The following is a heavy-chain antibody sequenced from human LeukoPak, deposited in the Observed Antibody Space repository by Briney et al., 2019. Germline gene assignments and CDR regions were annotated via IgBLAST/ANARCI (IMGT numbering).Heavy chain of an antibody. D-gene: IGHD6-19*01. Sequence: GGSLRLSCAASGFTFSSYEMNWVRQAPGKGLEWVSYISSSGSTMYYADSVKGRFTISRDSAKNLLYLQMNSLRAEDTAVYYCAVETIAVAGTWGQGTLVTVSS. J-gene: IGHJ4*02. V-gene: IGHV3-48*03. CDR3: AVETIAVAGT. CDR2: ISSSGSTM. CDR1: GFTFSSYE.